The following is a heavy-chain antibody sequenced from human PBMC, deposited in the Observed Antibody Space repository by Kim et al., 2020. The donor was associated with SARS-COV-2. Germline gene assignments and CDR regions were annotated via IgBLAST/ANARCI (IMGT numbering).Heavy chain of an antibody. V-gene: IGHV4-34*01. Sequence: SETLSLTCAVYGGSFSGYYWSWIRQPPGKGLEWIGEINHSGRTNYNPSLKSRVTISVYTSKNQFSLKLTSVTAANTAVYFCARRLSNTSGWGSHYCDLWGQGILVTDSS. CDR1: GGSFSGYY. J-gene: IGHJ4*02. CDR3: ARRLSNTSGWGSHYCDL. D-gene: IGHD3-10*01. CDR2: INHSGRT.